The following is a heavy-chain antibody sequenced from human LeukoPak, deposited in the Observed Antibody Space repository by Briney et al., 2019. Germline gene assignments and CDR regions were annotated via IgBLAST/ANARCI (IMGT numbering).Heavy chain of an antibody. D-gene: IGHD1-7*01. J-gene: IGHJ4*02. V-gene: IGHV1-3*01. CDR3: ARRITGTTRPGAFDY. CDR2: INAGNGNT. Sequence: ASVKVSCKASGYTFTSYAMHWVRQAPGQRLEWMGWINAGNGNTKYSQKFQGRVTITRDTSASTAYMELSSLRSEDTAVYYCARRITGTTRPGAFDYWGQGTLVTVSS. CDR1: GYTFTSYA.